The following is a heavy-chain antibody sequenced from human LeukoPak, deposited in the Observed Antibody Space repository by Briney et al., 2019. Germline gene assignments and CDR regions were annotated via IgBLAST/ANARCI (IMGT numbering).Heavy chain of an antibody. V-gene: IGHV4-39*07. CDR1: DDSFSSNNYY. D-gene: IGHD6-19*01. J-gene: IGHJ5*02. Sequence: SETLSLTCTVSDDSFSSNNYYWAWIRQPPGKGLECIGGIRYSGSTYFNPSLKSRVTISIDTSKNQISLNLISVTAADTAIYYCARRRSGLNWYDPWGQGTLVTVSS. CDR2: IRYSGST. CDR3: ARRRSGLNWYDP.